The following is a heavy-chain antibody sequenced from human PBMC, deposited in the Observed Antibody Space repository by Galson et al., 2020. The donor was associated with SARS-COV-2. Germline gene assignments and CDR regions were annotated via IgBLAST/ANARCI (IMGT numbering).Heavy chain of an antibody. D-gene: IGHD3-9*01. CDR1: GFTFSSYG. Sequence: GESLKISCAASGFTFSSYGMHWVRQAPGKGLEWVAVIWYDGSNKYYADSVKGRFTISRDNSKNTLYLQMNSLRAEDTAVYYCAKDLYAHILTGYPRAFDAFDIWGQGTMVTVSS. CDR3: AKDLYAHILTGYPRAFDAFDI. CDR2: IWYDGSNK. V-gene: IGHV3-33*06. J-gene: IGHJ3*02.